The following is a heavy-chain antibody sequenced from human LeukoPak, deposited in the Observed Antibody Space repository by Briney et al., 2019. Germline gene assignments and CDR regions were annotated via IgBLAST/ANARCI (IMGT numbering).Heavy chain of an antibody. Sequence: GASVKVSCKAPGYTFTGYYMHWVLQAPGQGLEWMGWINPNSGSTNYAQKFQGRVTMTRDTSISTAYMELSRLRSDDTAVYYCARWARVVPAAKCWFDPWGQGTLVTVSS. CDR2: INPNSGST. CDR3: ARWARVVPAAKCWFDP. D-gene: IGHD2-2*01. V-gene: IGHV1-2*02. J-gene: IGHJ5*02. CDR1: GYTFTGYY.